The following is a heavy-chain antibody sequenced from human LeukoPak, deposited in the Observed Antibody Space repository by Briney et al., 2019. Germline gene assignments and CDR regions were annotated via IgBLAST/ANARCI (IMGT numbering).Heavy chain of an antibody. V-gene: IGHV3-15*01. D-gene: IGHD2-21*01. CDR3: TTIVVVIAIEWFDP. CDR1: GFTFSDAW. J-gene: IGHJ5*02. CDR2: IKSKTDGGTT. Sequence: GGSLRLSCAASGFTFSDAWMSWVRQAPGKGLEWVGRIKSKTDGGTTDYAAPVKGRFTISRDDSKNTLYLQMNSLKTEDTAVYYCTTIVVVIAIEWFDPWGQGTLVTVSS.